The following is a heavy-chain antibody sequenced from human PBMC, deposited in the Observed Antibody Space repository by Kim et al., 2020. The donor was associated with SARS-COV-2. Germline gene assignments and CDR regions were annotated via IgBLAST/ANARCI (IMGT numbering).Heavy chain of an antibody. V-gene: IGHV3-23*01. J-gene: IGHJ4*02. Sequence: GGSLRLSCAASGFTFSSYDMNWVRQAPGKGLEWVSVIGISGDRTYSGSFEKGRITICRDNYKNTLYLQMNSLRDDATAEYYWTKTRGARCYTSHDYRGQG. CDR2: IGISGDRT. CDR3: TKTRGARCYTSHDY. CDR1: GFTFSSYD. D-gene: IGHD2-15*01.